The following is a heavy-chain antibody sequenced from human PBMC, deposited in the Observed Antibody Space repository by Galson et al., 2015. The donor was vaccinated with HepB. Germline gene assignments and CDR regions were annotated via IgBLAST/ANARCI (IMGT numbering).Heavy chain of an antibody. V-gene: IGHV5-51*01. D-gene: IGHD2-2*01. Sequence: QSGAEVKKPGESLKISCKGSGYRFTNYWIGWVRQMPGKGLEWMGIIYPGDSYTTYSPSFQGQVTISADKSSNTAYLQWSSLKTSDTALYYCARAAVPVARGYYYYYGMDVWGQGTTVTVSS. CDR1: GYRFTNYW. CDR2: IYPGDSYT. J-gene: IGHJ6*02. CDR3: ARAAVPVARGYYYYYGMDV.